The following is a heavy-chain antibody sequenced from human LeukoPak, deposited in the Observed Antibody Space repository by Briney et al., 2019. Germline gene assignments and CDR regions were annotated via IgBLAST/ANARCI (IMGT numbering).Heavy chain of an antibody. Sequence: PGGSLRLSCAASGVTFSSYWMHWVRQAPRKGLVWVSRINIDGSSTSYADSAKGRFTISRENAKNRPYLQMNSLRAEDTTVYCCARMKTYYFGSASPFDYWGQETLLTLPS. CDR2: INIDGSST. CDR1: GVTFSSYW. D-gene: IGHD3-10*01. V-gene: IGHV3-74*01. J-gene: IGHJ4*02. CDR3: ARMKTYYFGSASPFDY.